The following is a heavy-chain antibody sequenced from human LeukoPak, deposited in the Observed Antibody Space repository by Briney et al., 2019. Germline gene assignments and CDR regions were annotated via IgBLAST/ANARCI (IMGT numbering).Heavy chain of an antibody. D-gene: IGHD3-10*01. J-gene: IGHJ6*03. Sequence: KPGESLKISCKGSGYSFTSYWIGWVRQMPGKGLEWMGITYPGDSDTRYSPSFQGQVTISADKSISTAYLQWSSLKASDTAMYYCARLYYGSGSYSWYYYYYMDVWGKGTTVTVSS. CDR3: ARLYYGSGSYSWYYYYYMDV. V-gene: IGHV5-51*01. CDR2: TYPGDSDT. CDR1: GYSFTSYW.